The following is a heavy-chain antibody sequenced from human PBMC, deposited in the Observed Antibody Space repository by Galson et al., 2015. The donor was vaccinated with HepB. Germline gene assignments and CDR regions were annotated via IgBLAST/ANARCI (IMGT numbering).Heavy chain of an antibody. V-gene: IGHV3-23*01. J-gene: IGHJ6*02. CDR2: ITGSGGRT. D-gene: IGHD3-9*01. CDR1: GFTFSSYA. CDR3: AKTIAGAYYSYYYDMDV. Sequence: SLRLSCAASGFTFSSYAMSWVRQAPGKGLEWVSGITGSGGRTYYADSVKGRVTISRDNSKNTLYLQMNSLRAEDTAVYYCAKTIAGAYYSYYYDMDVWGQGTTVTVSS.